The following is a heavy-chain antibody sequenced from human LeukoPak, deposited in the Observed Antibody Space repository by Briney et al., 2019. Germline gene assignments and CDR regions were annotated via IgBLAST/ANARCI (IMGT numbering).Heavy chain of an antibody. Sequence: SETLSLTCTVSGYSISSGYYWGSIRQTPGKGLELIGSIYHSGRTYYNPSLKTRVTISVDTSKNQFSLKLSSVTAADTAVYYCARGDPENYYYYYMDVWGKGTTVTVSS. D-gene: IGHD2-21*02. V-gene: IGHV4-38-2*02. CDR1: GYSISSGYY. J-gene: IGHJ6*03. CDR3: ARGDPENYYYYYMDV. CDR2: IYHSGRT.